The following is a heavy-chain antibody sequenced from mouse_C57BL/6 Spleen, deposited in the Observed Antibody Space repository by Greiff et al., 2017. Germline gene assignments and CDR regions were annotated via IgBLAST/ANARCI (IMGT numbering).Heavy chain of an antibody. CDR2: IDPSDSYT. CDR1: GYTFTSYW. V-gene: IGHV1-69*01. D-gene: IGHD2-5*01. Sequence: LQQPGAELVMPGASVKLSCKASGYTFTSYWMHWVKQRPGQGLEWIGEIDPSDSYTNYNQKFKGKSTLTVDKSSSTAYMQLSSLTSEDSAVYYCARSLSNFYFDYWGQGTTLTVSS. CDR3: ARSLSNFYFDY. J-gene: IGHJ2*01.